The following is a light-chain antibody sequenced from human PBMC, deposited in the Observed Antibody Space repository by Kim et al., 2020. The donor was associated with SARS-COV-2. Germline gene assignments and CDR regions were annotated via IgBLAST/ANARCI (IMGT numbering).Light chain of an antibody. CDR1: INDIGTYAF. V-gene: IGLV2-8*01. Sequence: GQTCTISCPGDINDIGTYAFVSWDQQPPGRAPKLIIYDVTKRPSGVPDRFSGSKSANTASLTVSGLQAEDEANYYCSSYAGFNNGVFGGGTQLTVL. J-gene: IGLJ3*02. CDR3: SSYAGFNNGV. CDR2: DVT.